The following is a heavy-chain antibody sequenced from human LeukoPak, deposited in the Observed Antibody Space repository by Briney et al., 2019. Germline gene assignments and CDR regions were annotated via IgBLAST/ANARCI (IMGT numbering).Heavy chain of an antibody. CDR3: AKDRGYCRGGSCYNFDY. V-gene: IGHV3-23*01. CDR2: ISGGGGST. D-gene: IGHD2-15*01. J-gene: IGHJ4*02. Sequence: PGGSLRLSCAASGFTFNSYAVSWVRQAPGKGLEWVSGISGGGGSTWYADSVEGRFTISRDNSKNTLFLQINSLRAEDTAVYFCAKDRGYCRGGSCYNFDYWGQGTLVTVSS. CDR1: GFTFNSYA.